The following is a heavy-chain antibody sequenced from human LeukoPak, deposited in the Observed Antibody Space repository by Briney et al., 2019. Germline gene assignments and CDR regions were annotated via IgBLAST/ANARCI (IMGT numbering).Heavy chain of an antibody. Sequence: GGSLRLSCAASGFTFSSYGMHWVRQAPGKGLEWVAVISYDGSDKYYADSVKGRFTISRDNSKNTLYLQMNSLRAEDTAVYYCLPYGSGSTWGQGTLVTVSS. J-gene: IGHJ5*02. V-gene: IGHV3-30*03. CDR2: ISYDGSDK. CDR3: LPYGSGST. D-gene: IGHD3-10*01. CDR1: GFTFSSYG.